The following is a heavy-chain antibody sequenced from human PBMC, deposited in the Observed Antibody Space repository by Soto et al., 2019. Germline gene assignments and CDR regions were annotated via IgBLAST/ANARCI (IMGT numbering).Heavy chain of an antibody. V-gene: IGHV3-23*01. CDR1: GFTFSSYS. J-gene: IGHJ4*02. CDR2: ISIGGTHT. Sequence: EVQLLESGGGLVQPGGSLRLSCAVSGFTFSSYSFTWVRQAAGKGLQWVSGISIGGTHTFYADSVKGRFTISRDNSKNTVYLQMHSLRAEDTAVYYCAKWSGYGDLWGQGTLVIVSS. CDR3: AKWSGYGDL. D-gene: IGHD5-12*01.